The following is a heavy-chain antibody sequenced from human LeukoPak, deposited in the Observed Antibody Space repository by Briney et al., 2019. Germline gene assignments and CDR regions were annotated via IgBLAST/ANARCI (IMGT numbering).Heavy chain of an antibody. D-gene: IGHD2-2*01. CDR1: GYSFTSFY. J-gene: IGHJ4*02. V-gene: IGHV5-51*01. CDR3: ARQRDGTYASYCFDS. Sequence: GESLKISCNGSGYSFTSFYIGWVRQMPGKGLEWRGIIWPGDSETRYSPPFQGQVTISVDKSTTTAYLQWSSLRASDTAIYYCARQRDGTYASYCFDSWGQGTLVTVSS. CDR2: IWPGDSET.